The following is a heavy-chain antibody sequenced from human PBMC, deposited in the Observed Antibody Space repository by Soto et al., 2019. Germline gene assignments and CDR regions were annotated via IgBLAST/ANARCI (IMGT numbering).Heavy chain of an antibody. CDR2: ISAYNGNT. J-gene: IGHJ5*02. D-gene: IGHD3-3*01. Sequence: ASVKVSFKASGYTFTSYGISWVRQAPGQGLEWMGWISAYNGNTNYAQKLQGRVTMTTDTSTSTAYMELRSLRSDDTAVYYCARVGELRFLEWLLAGWFDPWGQGTLVTVSS. V-gene: IGHV1-18*01. CDR3: ARVGELRFLEWLLAGWFDP. CDR1: GYTFTSYG.